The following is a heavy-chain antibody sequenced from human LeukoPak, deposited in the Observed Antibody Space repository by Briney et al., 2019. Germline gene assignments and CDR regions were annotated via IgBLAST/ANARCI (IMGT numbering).Heavy chain of an antibody. J-gene: IGHJ4*02. D-gene: IGHD3-10*01. CDR2: IYYSGST. CDR1: GGSISSSSYY. CDR3: ARPLRFGEFDY. Sequence: SETQSLTCTVSGGSISSSSYYWGWIRQPPGKGLEWTGSIYYSGSTYYNPSLKSRVTISVDTSKNQFSLKLSSVTAADTAVYYCARPLRFGEFDYWGQGTLVTVSS. V-gene: IGHV4-39*07.